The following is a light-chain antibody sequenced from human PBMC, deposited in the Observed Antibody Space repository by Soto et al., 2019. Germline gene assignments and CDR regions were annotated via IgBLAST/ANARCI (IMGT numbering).Light chain of an antibody. V-gene: IGLV2-11*01. CDR1: SSAVGGYNY. J-gene: IGLJ3*02. Sequence: QSALTQPRSVSGSPGQSVTISCTGTSSAVGGYNYVSWYQQHPGKAPKFMIYDVSERPSGVPDRFSGSKSGDTASLTISGLQVEDEADYYCCSYAGSYSWVFGGGTKLTVL. CDR3: CSYAGSYSWV. CDR2: DVS.